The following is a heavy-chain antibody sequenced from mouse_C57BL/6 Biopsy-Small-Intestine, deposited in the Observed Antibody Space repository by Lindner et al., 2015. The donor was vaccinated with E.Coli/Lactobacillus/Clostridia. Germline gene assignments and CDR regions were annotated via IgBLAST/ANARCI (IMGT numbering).Heavy chain of an antibody. CDR1: GFTFSDYG. CDR3: AREGIYYDSYYAMDY. Sequence: EVQLRSRGGGLVKPGGSLKLSCAASGFTFSDYGMHWVRQAPEKGLEWVAYISSGSSTIYYADTVKGRFTISRDNAKNTLFLQMTSLRSEDTAMYYCAREGIYYDSYYAMDYWGQGTSVTVSS. V-gene: IGHV5-17*01. J-gene: IGHJ4*01. D-gene: IGHD2-4*01. CDR2: ISSGSSTI.